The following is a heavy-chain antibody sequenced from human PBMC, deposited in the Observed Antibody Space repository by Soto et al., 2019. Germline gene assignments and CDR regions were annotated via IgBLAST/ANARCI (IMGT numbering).Heavy chain of an antibody. V-gene: IGHV3-48*02. CDR1: GFTISECS. J-gene: IGHJ4*01. Sequence: PGWSLRLSCEASGFTISECSMNWVRQAPGKGLEWLAYITIRTGNVLYADSVRGRFTISADNAENSVILQMNSLRDEDSAVYFCVRDRDLYRDMFHADLWGQGTLVTVS. CDR2: ITIRTGNV. D-gene: IGHD3-10*02. CDR3: VRDRDLYRDMFHADL.